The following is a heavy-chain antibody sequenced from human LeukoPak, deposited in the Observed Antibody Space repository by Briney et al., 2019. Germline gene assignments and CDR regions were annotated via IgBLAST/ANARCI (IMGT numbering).Heavy chain of an antibody. J-gene: IGHJ4*02. CDR2: ISNDGSNK. Sequence: GGSLRLSCAASGFTFSSYGMHWVRQAPGKGLEWVAVISNDGSNKYYADSVKGRFTISRDNSKNTLYLQMNSLRAEDTAVYYCAKASVWTMVRVVSYFDEWGQGIQVTVSS. CDR1: GFTFSSYG. V-gene: IGHV3-30*18. CDR3: AKASVWTMVRVVSYFDE. D-gene: IGHD3-10*01.